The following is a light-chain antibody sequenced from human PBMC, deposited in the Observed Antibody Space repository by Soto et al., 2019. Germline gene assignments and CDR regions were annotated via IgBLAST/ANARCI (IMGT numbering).Light chain of an antibody. CDR3: MQGTHWPLT. Sequence: DVVMTQSPLPLPVTLGQPPSISCSSVQSLVHSDGNTSLNWFQQRPGQTPGRLINTVFTLDSGVPDRFSGSGSGTVFTLKINRVEAEDVGVYYCMQGTHWPLTFCQGTKVEIK. V-gene: IGKV2-30*02. J-gene: IGKJ1*01. CDR2: TVF. CDR1: QSLVHSDGNTS.